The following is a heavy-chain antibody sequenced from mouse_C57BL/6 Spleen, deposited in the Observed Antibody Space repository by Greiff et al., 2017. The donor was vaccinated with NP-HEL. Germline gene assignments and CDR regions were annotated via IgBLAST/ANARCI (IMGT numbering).Heavy chain of an antibody. Sequence: QVQLQQSGAELMKPGASVKLSCKATGYTFTGYWIEWVKQRPGHGLEWIGEILPGSGSTNYNEKFKGKATFTADTSSNTAYMQLSSLTTEDSAIYYCARRMGHYYGSSPWFAYWGQGTLVTVSA. D-gene: IGHD1-1*01. V-gene: IGHV1-9*01. CDR1: GYTFTGYW. J-gene: IGHJ3*01. CDR3: ARRMGHYYGSSPWFAY. CDR2: ILPGSGST.